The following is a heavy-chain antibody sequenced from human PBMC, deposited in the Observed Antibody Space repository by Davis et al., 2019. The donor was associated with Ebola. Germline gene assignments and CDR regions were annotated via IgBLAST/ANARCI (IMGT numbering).Heavy chain of an antibody. Sequence: GESLKISCTASGFTFSDYYMNWIRQAPGKGLEWVANIKQDGSEKYYVDSVKGRFTISRDNAKNSLYLQMNSLRAEDTAVYYCARDITMIVGNAFDIWGQGTMVTVSS. CDR1: GFTFSDYY. CDR3: ARDITMIVGNAFDI. J-gene: IGHJ3*02. V-gene: IGHV3-7*01. D-gene: IGHD3-22*01. CDR2: IKQDGSEK.